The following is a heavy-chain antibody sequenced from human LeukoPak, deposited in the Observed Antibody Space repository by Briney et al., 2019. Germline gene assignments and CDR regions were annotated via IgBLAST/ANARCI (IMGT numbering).Heavy chain of an antibody. CDR3: ARDQSGRWLVLNWFDP. J-gene: IGHJ5*02. V-gene: IGHV3-30-3*01. CDR2: ISYDGSNK. D-gene: IGHD6-19*01. Sequence: GGSLRLSCAASGFTFSSYAMHWVRQAPGKGLEWVAVISYDGSNKYYADSVKGRFTISRDNSKNTLYLQMNSLRAEDTAVYYCARDQSGRWLVLNWFDPWGQGTLVTVSS. CDR1: GFTFSSYA.